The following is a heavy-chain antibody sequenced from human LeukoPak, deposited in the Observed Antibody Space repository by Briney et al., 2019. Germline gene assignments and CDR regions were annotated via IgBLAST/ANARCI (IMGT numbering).Heavy chain of an antibody. Sequence: SETLSLTCAVSGYSISSGYYWGWIRQPPGKGLEWIGSIYHSGSTYYNPSLKSRVTISVDTSKNQFSLKMSSVTAADTAVYYCARNGTSCYTHRLCKGNWFDPWGQGTLVTVSS. CDR2: IYHSGST. D-gene: IGHD2-2*02. CDR3: ARNGTSCYTHRLCKGNWFDP. V-gene: IGHV4-38-2*01. J-gene: IGHJ5*02. CDR1: GYSISSGYY.